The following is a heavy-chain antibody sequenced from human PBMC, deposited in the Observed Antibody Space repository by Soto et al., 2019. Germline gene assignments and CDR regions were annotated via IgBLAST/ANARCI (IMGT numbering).Heavy chain of an antibody. D-gene: IGHD5-18*01. CDR1: GFTFSASA. V-gene: IGHV3-73*02. CDR2: IRRKVNTYAT. CDR3: TRRRAWTAMDPLYY. J-gene: IGHJ4*02. Sequence: EVQLVESGGGLVQPGGALKLSCAASGFTFSASAMHWVLQAAGTGLAWVGRIRRKVNTYATAYAASVKGRFNISRDDSINTAYLPTNSMKSEDTAVYYCTRRRAWTAMDPLYYWGQGTLVTVSS.